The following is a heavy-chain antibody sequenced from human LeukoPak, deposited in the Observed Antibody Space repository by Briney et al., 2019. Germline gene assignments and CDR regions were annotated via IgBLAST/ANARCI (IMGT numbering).Heavy chain of an antibody. CDR2: INHSGST. J-gene: IGHJ4*02. V-gene: IGHV4-34*01. CDR3: ARDLQETGVDY. Sequence: SETLSLTCAVYGGSFSGYYWSWIRQPSGKGLEWIGEINHSGSTNYNPSLKSRVTISVDTSKNQFSLKLSSVTAADTAVYYCARDLQETGVDYWGQGTLVTVSS. CDR1: GGSFSGYY. D-gene: IGHD3-10*01.